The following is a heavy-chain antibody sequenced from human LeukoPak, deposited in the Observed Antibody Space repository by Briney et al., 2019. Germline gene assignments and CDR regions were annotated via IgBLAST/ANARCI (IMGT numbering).Heavy chain of an antibody. J-gene: IGHJ4*02. D-gene: IGHD5-24*01. Sequence: QTGGSLRLSCAASGFTFSSYNMNWVRQAPGKGLEWISYLSSSSSTIYSADSVKGRFTISRDNAKNSLYLQMNSLRAEDTAVYYCARAFRDVIFDYWGQGTLVTVS. V-gene: IGHV3-48*04. CDR1: GFTFSSYN. CDR3: ARAFRDVIFDY. CDR2: LSSSSSTI.